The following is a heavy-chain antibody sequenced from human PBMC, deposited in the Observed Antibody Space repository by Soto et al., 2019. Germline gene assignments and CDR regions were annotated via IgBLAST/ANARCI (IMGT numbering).Heavy chain of an antibody. CDR2: IYYSGST. CDR1: GCSSSSSSYY. Sequence: XEALPVTGAVSGCSSSSSSYYWGWIRQPPGKGLEWIGSIYYSGSTYYNPSLKSRVTISVDTSKNQFSLKLSSVTAADKAVYYCARRAGSYGGYYFDHWGHGKLVTVS. V-gene: IGHV4-39*01. CDR3: ARRAGSYGGYYFDH. D-gene: IGHD6-19*01. J-gene: IGHJ4*03.